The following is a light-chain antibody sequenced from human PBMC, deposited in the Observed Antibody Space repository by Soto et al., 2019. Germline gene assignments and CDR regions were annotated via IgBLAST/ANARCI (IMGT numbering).Light chain of an antibody. V-gene: IGLV2-14*01. J-gene: IGLJ1*01. CDR1: SXDVGGYDF. CDR3: TSYPSSRTYV. Sequence: QSVLTQPASVSGSPGQSITISCTGTSXDVGGYDFVSWYQHHPGKAPKLMISEVSDRPSGVSDRFSGSKSGNTASLTISGLQAEDEADYYCTSYPSSRTYVFGTGTKVTVL. CDR2: EVS.